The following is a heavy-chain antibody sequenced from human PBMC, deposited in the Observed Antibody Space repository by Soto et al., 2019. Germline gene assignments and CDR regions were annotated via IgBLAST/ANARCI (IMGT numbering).Heavy chain of an antibody. CDR3: AKDCYYARDYFHY. Sequence: EVKLLESGGGLVQPGGSLRLSCGVSGFTVTSNGVSWVRQAPGKGLEWVSGISPNGQGIWYADSVKGRFTISRDISRNRVFLQMDILRAEDTAVSYCAKDCYYARDYFHYWGPGAL. CDR2: ISPNGQGI. D-gene: IGHD3-10*01. V-gene: IGHV3-23*01. CDR1: GFTVTSNG. J-gene: IGHJ4*02.